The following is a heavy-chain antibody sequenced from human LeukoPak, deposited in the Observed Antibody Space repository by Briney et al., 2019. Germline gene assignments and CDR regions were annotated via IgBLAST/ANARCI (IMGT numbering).Heavy chain of an antibody. D-gene: IGHD5-24*01. J-gene: IGHJ4*02. CDR3: ARVGGPRWLQPHFDY. CDR2: IYHSGST. V-gene: IGHV4-38-2*02. CDR1: GGSISSYY. Sequence: SETLSLTCTVSGGSISSYYWGWIRQPPGKGLEWIGSIYHSGSTYYNPSLKSRVTISVDTSKNQFSLKLSSVTAADTAVYYCARVGGPRWLQPHFDYWGQGTLVTVSS.